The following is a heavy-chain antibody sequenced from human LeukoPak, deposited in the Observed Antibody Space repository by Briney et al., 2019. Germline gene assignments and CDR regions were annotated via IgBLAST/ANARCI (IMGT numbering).Heavy chain of an antibody. V-gene: IGHV1-69*06. CDR2: IIPIFGTA. CDR3: ARVLVGATASGDY. Sequence: ASVKVSCKASGGTFSSYAISWVRQAPGQGLEWMGGIIPIFGTANYAQKFQGRVTITADKSTSTAYMALSSLRSEDTAVYYCARVLVGATASGDYWGQGTLVTVSS. CDR1: GGTFSSYA. D-gene: IGHD1-26*01. J-gene: IGHJ4*02.